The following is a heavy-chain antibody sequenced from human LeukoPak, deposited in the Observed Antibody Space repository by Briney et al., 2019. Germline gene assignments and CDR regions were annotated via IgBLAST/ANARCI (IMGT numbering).Heavy chain of an antibody. CDR3: ARGWDIVLMVYAISPSFDY. V-gene: IGHV3-20*04. D-gene: IGHD2-8*01. Sequence: GRSLRLSCAASGFTFDDYGMSWVRQAPGKGLEWVSGINWNGGSTGYADSAKGRFTISRDNTKNSLYLQMNSLRAEDTALYYCARGWDIVLMVYAISPSFDYWGQGTLVTVSS. CDR1: GFTFDDYG. J-gene: IGHJ4*02. CDR2: INWNGGST.